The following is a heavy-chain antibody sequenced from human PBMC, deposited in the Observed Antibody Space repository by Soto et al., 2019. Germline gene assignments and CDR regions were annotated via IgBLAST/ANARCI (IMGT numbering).Heavy chain of an antibody. CDR1: GFTFSSYG. V-gene: IGHV3-30*03. J-gene: IGHJ4*02. Sequence: GGSLRLSCAASGFTFSSYGMHWVRQAPGKGLEWVAVISYDGSNKYYADSVKGRFTISRDNSKNTLYLQMNSLRAEDTAVYYCDSCTNGVCYRDHFDYWGQGTLVTVSS. D-gene: IGHD2-8*01. CDR2: ISYDGSNK. CDR3: DSCTNGVCYRDHFDY.